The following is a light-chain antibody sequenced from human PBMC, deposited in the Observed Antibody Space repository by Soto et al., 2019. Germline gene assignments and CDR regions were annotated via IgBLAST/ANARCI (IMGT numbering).Light chain of an antibody. V-gene: IGLV2-11*01. CDR3: CSYAGSYTFV. CDR1: SSDVGGYNY. J-gene: IGLJ1*01. CDR2: DVS. Sequence: SALTQPRSVSGSPGQSVTISCTGTSSDVGGYNYVSWYQQHPGKAPKLMIYDVSKRPPGVPDRFSGSKSGNTASLTISGLQAEDEADYYCCSYAGSYTFVFRTGTKVTVL.